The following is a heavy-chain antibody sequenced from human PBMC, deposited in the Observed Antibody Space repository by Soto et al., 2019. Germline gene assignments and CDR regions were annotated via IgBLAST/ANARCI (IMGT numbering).Heavy chain of an antibody. CDR2: IYHSGST. CDR3: ARGWIRPIAFDI. J-gene: IGHJ3*02. V-gene: IGHV4-30-2*01. D-gene: IGHD2-2*03. CDR1: GGSISSGGYS. Sequence: QLQLQDSGSGLVKPSQTLSLTCAVSGGSISSGGYSWSWIRQPPGKGLEWIGYIYHSGSTYYNPSLKSRVTISVDRSKTQFSLKPRSVGEADTALYYFARGWIRPIAFDIWGQGTMVTVSS.